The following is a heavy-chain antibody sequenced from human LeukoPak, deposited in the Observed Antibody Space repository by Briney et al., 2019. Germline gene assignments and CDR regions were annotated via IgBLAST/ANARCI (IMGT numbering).Heavy chain of an antibody. Sequence: GGSLRLSCAASGFTVSSNYMNWVRQAPGKGLEWVSVIYSGGGTYYADSVKGRFTISRDNSKNTLYLQMNSLRAEDTAVYYCARDRPGYGLWYFDYWGQGTLVTVSS. CDR1: GFTVSSNY. J-gene: IGHJ4*02. CDR3: ARDRPGYGLWYFDY. V-gene: IGHV3-53*01. CDR2: IYSGGGT. D-gene: IGHD5-18*01.